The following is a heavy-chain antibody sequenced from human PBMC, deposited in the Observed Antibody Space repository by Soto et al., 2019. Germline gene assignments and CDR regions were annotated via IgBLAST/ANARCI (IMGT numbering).Heavy chain of an antibody. CDR3: ARDQYYFDSSGYYDF. D-gene: IGHD3-22*01. CDR2: ISPYNGNT. Sequence: QIQLVQSGAEVKKPGASVRVSCETSGYTFVSYGISWVRQAPGQGLEWMGWISPYNGNTNYAEKCKDRVTLTTDTSTDTAFLDLRSLASDDTAVYFCARDQYYFDSSGYYDFWGQGTLVTVSS. J-gene: IGHJ4*02. CDR1: GYTFVSYG. V-gene: IGHV1-18*04.